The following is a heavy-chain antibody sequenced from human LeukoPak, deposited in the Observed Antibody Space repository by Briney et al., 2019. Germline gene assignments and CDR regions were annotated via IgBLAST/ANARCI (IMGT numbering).Heavy chain of an antibody. D-gene: IGHD6-19*01. J-gene: IGHJ5*02. CDR3: ANQYSSGWYGWFDP. Sequence: ASVKVSCKASGYTFTSYYMHWARQAPGQGLEWMGIINPSGGSTSYAQKFQGRVTMTRDTSISTAYMELSRLRSDDTAVYYCANQYSSGWYGWFDPWGQGTLVTVSS. CDR1: GYTFTSYY. V-gene: IGHV1-46*01. CDR2: INPSGGST.